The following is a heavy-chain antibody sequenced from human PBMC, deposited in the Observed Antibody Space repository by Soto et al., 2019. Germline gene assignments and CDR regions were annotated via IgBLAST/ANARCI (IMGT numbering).Heavy chain of an antibody. CDR2: MSYDGSNQ. D-gene: IGHD6-6*01. Sequence: QVQLVESGGGVVQPGRSLRLSCAASGFTLSGNDMHWVRQAPGKGPEWVAVMSYDGSNQYYGDSVKGRFTISRDTSKSTLYLQMNSLITEDTAVYYWAKGGWYSSSSPSDCWGQGTLVTVSS. CDR3: AKGGWYSSSSPSDC. V-gene: IGHV3-30*18. J-gene: IGHJ4*02. CDR1: GFTLSGND.